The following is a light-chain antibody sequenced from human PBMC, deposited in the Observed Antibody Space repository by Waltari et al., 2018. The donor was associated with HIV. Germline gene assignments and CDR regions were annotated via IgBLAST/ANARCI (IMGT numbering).Light chain of an antibody. Sequence: QSALSQPASVSGSPGQSITISCNGTSSDVGSYNYVSWYQQQPGKAPKLMIYEVNNRPSGVSDRFSGSKSGNTASLTISGLQAEDEADYYCSSLTSGSTRYVFGAGTKLTVL. V-gene: IGLV2-14*01. CDR1: SSDVGSYNY. CDR2: EVN. J-gene: IGLJ1*01. CDR3: SSLTSGSTRYV.